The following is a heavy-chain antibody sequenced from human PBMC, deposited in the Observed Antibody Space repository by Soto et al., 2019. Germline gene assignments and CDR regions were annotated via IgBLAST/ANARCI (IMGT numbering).Heavy chain of an antibody. D-gene: IGHD1-26*01. V-gene: IGHV4-59*01. CDR1: GGSISSYY. Sequence: SETLSLTCTVSGGSISSYYWSWIRQPPGKGLEWIGYIYYSGSTNYNPSLKSRVTISVDTSKNQFSLKLSSVTAADTAVYYCARGASGSYSLWGRGTLVTVSS. J-gene: IGHJ2*01. CDR2: IYYSGST. CDR3: ARGASGSYSL.